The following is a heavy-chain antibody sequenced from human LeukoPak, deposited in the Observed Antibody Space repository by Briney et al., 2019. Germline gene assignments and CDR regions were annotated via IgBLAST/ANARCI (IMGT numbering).Heavy chain of an antibody. CDR3: ARLNRYYDSSGTIGYFDY. CDR1: GYSISSGYY. V-gene: IGHV4-38-2*02. Sequence: SETLSLTCTVSGYSISSGYYWGWIRQPPGKGLEWIGSIYHSGSTYYNPSLKSRVTISVDTSKNQFSLKLSSVTAADTAVYYRARLNRYYDSSGTIGYFDYWGQGTLVTVSS. D-gene: IGHD3-22*01. J-gene: IGHJ4*02. CDR2: IYHSGST.